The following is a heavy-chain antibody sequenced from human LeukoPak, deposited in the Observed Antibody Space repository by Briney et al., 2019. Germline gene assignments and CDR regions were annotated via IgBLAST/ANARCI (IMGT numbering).Heavy chain of an antibody. V-gene: IGHV4-34*01. CDR3: ATSERVRLSRSCLDA. J-gene: IGHJ5*02. D-gene: IGHD6-25*01. Sequence: SETLSLTCTVYGGSISSYYWSWIRQPPGKGLEWIGEINHSGSTNYNPSLKSRVTISVDTSKNQFSLKLSSVTAADTAVYYCATSERVRLSRSCLDAWGQGTMVTVSS. CDR2: INHSGST. CDR1: GGSISSYY.